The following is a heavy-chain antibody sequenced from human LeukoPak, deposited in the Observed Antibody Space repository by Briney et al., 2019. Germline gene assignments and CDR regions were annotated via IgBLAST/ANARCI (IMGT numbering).Heavy chain of an antibody. V-gene: IGHV2-5*02. CDR3: AHSENREMATITFGY. CDR2: IYWDDDK. CDR1: GFSLSTSGVG. J-gene: IGHJ4*02. D-gene: IGHD5-24*01. Sequence: SGPTLVNPTQTLTLTCTFSGFSLSTSGVGVGWIRQPPGKALEWLALIYWDDDKRYSPSLKSRLTITKDTSKNQVVLTMTNMDPVDTATYYCAHSENREMATITFGYWGQGTLVTVSS.